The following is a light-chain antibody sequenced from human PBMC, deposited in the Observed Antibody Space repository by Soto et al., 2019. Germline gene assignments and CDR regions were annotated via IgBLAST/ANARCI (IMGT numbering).Light chain of an antibody. CDR2: AAS. CDR1: QDISTW. V-gene: IGKV1-12*01. Sequence: DIQMTQSPSSVSASVGDRITITCRASQDISTWVAWYQLKPGKAPKLLIYAASNLQSGVPSRFGGTGSGTDFTLTISGLQSEDFATYYCQQASSFPFTVGQGTRLEIK. J-gene: IGKJ5*01. CDR3: QQASSFPFT.